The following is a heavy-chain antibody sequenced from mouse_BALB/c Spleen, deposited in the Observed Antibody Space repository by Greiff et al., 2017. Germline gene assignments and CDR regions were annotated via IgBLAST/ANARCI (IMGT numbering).Heavy chain of an antibody. Sequence: VKLVESGPGLVAPSQSLSISCTVSGFSLSSYSVHWVRQPPGKGLEWLGMIWGGGSTDYNSALKSRLSISKDNSKSQVFLKMNSLQTDDTAMYYCARGGNYYGSSYVDWFAYWGQGTLVTVSA. J-gene: IGHJ3*01. CDR1: GFSLSSYS. CDR2: IWGGGST. CDR3: ARGGNYYGSSYVDWFAY. V-gene: IGHV2-6-4*01. D-gene: IGHD1-1*01.